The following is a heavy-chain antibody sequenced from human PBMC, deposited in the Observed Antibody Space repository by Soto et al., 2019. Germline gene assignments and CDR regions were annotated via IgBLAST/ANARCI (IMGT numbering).Heavy chain of an antibody. Sequence: SVTVSCKASGGTFSSYRINWVRQAPGQGLEWMGGIVPIYRTADSSQEFQGRVTITADESARTAYMELRSLKSRDTAVYYCVRDSGAKLSSSWGQGTLVTVSS. J-gene: IGHJ4*02. D-gene: IGHD6-13*01. CDR1: GGTFSSYR. CDR2: IVPIYRTA. CDR3: VRDSGAKLSSS. V-gene: IGHV1-69*01.